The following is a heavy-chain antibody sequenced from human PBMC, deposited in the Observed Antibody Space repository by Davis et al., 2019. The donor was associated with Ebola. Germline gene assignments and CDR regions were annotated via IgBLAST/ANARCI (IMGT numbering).Heavy chain of an antibody. CDR1: GGSLSGHY. V-gene: IGHV4-34*01. CDR2: VNYYGNT. Sequence: PSETLSLTCVVSGGSLSGHYWSWLRLAPGKGLEWIGEVNYYGNTNYNPSLKSRFTMSVDTPNKQFSLKLSSVTAADTAVYYCATNSTSKGFDIWGQGTIVTVSS. D-gene: IGHD6-6*01. J-gene: IGHJ3*02. CDR3: ATNSTSKGFDI.